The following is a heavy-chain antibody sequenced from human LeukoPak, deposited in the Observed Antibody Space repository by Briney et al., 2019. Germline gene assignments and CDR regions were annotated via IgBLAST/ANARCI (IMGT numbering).Heavy chain of an antibody. CDR1: GFTFSSYE. D-gene: IGHD2-21*02. CDR3: ARDRGDWLPRDIDY. J-gene: IGHJ4*02. Sequence: GGSLRLSCAASGFTFSSYEMNWVRQAPGKGLEWVSYISSSSNTIYYADSVKGRFTISRDNAKNSLYLQMNSLRAEDTAVYYCARDRGDWLPRDIDYWGQGTLVTVSS. V-gene: IGHV3-48*01. CDR2: ISSSSNTI.